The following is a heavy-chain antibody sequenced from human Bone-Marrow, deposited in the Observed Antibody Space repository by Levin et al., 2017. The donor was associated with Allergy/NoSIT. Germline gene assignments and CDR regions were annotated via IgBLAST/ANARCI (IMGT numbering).Heavy chain of an antibody. Sequence: SQTLSLTCAVYGGSFSGYYWSWIRPPPGKGLEWIGEINHSGSTNYNPSLKSRVTISVDTSKNQFSLKLSSVTAADTAVYYCARDYSSSGYFDYWGQGTLVTVSS. V-gene: IGHV4-34*01. J-gene: IGHJ4*02. CDR3: ARDYSSSGYFDY. CDR1: GGSFSGYY. D-gene: IGHD4-11*01. CDR2: INHSGST.